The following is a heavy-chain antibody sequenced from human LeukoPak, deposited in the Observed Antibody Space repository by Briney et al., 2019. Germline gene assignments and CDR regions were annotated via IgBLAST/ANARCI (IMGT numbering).Heavy chain of an antibody. CDR2: INYSGST. V-gene: IGHV4-59*01. Sequence: PSETLSLTCTVSGGSISSYYWSWIRQPPGKGLEWIWYINYSGSTNYNPSLKSRVTISADTTKNNFSLMLSSMPAADTAAYYCAGEGSGYDWSGYYYYGMDVWGQGTTVTVSS. J-gene: IGHJ6*02. CDR1: GGSISSYY. D-gene: IGHD5-12*01. CDR3: AGEGSGYDWSGYYYYGMDV.